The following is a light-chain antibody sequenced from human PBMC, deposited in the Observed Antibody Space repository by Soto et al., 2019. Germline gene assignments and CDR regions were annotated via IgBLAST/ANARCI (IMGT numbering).Light chain of an antibody. CDR2: GAT. J-gene: IGKJ3*01. V-gene: IGKV3-20*01. Sequence: EIVLTQSQGTLSLSPGARATLXCRAIQSFSGNYLAWYQQKLGQAPRLLIYGATSRATGIPDRFSGSVSGTDFTLTISRLEPEDFAVYYCQQYGRSATFTFGPGTKVDTK. CDR1: QSFSGNY. CDR3: QQYGRSATFT.